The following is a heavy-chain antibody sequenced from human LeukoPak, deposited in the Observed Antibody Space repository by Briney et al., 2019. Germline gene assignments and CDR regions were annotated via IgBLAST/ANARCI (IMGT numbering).Heavy chain of an antibody. J-gene: IGHJ4*02. CDR3: ARDRDYFDH. Sequence: PGGSLRLSCAASGFTFSSYWMHWVRQAPGKGLVWVSRINTDGSSKTYADSVRGRFTISRDNAKNTLYLQMNSLRAEDTAVYYCARDRDYFDHWGQGTLVTVSS. CDR2: INTDGSSK. CDR1: GFTFSSYW. V-gene: IGHV3-74*01.